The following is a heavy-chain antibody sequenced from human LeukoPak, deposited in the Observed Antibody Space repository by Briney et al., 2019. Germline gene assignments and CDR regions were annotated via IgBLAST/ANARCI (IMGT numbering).Heavy chain of an antibody. Sequence: ASVKVSCTASGYTFTSYDINWVRQATGQGLEWMGWMNPNSGNTGYAQKFQGRVTMTRNTSISTAYMELSSLRSEDTAVYYCARGLSYGSGSYYNVNWFDPWGQGTLVTVSS. CDR1: GYTFTSYD. V-gene: IGHV1-8*01. D-gene: IGHD3-10*01. J-gene: IGHJ5*02. CDR2: MNPNSGNT. CDR3: ARGLSYGSGSYYNVNWFDP.